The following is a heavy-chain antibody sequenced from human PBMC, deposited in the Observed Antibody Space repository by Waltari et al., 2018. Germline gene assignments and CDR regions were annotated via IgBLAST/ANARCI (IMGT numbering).Heavy chain of an antibody. CDR1: GGSFSGYH. CDR2: INHSGST. CDR3: ARPYCSSASCYGAFDI. Sequence: QVQLQQWGAGLLKPSETLSLTCAVYGGSFSGYHWIWIRHPPGKGLEWSGEINHSGSTNYNSSLKSRVTISVDTSKNQFSLKLRSVTAADTAVYYCARPYCSSASCYGAFDIWGQGTMVTVSS. V-gene: IGHV4-34*01. J-gene: IGHJ3*02. D-gene: IGHD2-2*01.